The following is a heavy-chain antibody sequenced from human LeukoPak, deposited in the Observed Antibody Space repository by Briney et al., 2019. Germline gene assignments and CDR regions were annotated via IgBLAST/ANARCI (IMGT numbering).Heavy chain of an antibody. V-gene: IGHV3-7*01. CDR3: ARSKIDY. D-gene: IGHD4-11*01. CDR2: IREDGTEK. J-gene: IGHJ4*02. Sequence: GGSLRLSCAASGFTFSSYSMNWVRQAPGKGLEWVANIREDGTEKNYVDSVQGRFTISRDNAKNSLDLQMNSLRADDTAIYYCARSKIDYWGQGTLVTVSS. CDR1: GFTFSSYS.